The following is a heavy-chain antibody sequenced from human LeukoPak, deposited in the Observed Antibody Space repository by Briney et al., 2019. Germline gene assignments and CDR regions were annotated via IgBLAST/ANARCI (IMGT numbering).Heavy chain of an antibody. CDR1: GFTFSNYA. CDR3: AKDRPILGAPSLWDY. V-gene: IGHV3-23*01. Sequence: GGSLRLSCAASGFTFSNYAMNWVRQAPGKGLEWVSGISGSGTNTYYADSVKGRFTISRDNSKNMLYLQMNSLRAEDTAVYDCAKDRPILGAPSLWDYWGQGTLVTVSS. D-gene: IGHD1-26*01. CDR2: ISGSGTNT. J-gene: IGHJ4*02.